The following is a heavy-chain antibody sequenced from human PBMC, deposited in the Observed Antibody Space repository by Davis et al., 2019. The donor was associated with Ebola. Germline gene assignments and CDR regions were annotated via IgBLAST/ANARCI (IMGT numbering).Heavy chain of an antibody. V-gene: IGHV4-59*08. D-gene: IGHD5-18*01. Sequence: SETLSLTCIVSGGSISAYFWSWIRQPPGGGLEWIGYIYGESTKYNASLQSRVTISVDTSKNQFSLKLKSVTAADTAVYFCARPRDFGYGDPFDLWGQGAVVTVSP. CDR1: GGSISAYF. CDR2: IYGEST. CDR3: ARPRDFGYGDPFDL. J-gene: IGHJ3*01.